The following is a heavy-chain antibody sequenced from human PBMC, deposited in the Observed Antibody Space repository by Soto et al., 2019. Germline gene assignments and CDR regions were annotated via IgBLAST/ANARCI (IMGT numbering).Heavy chain of an antibody. J-gene: IGHJ5*02. CDR1: GFNFKIYG. CDR2: ISTLGTTI. Sequence: GGSLRLSCSASGFNFKIYGMTWVRQAPGKGLEWISDISTLGTTIHYADSVRDRFTISRDNPTNTVYLHLTSLRDEDTAVYYCARVAIMGVVNSPLFFIDLWGQGTLVTVSS. D-gene: IGHD2-15*01. V-gene: IGHV3-48*03. CDR3: ARVAIMGVVNSPLFFIDL.